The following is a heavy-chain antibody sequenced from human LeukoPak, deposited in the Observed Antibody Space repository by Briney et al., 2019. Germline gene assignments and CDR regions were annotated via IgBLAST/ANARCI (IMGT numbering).Heavy chain of an antibody. Sequence: SSETLSLTCAVYGGSFSGYYWSWIRQPPGKGLEWIGEINHSGSTNYNPSLKSRVTISVDTSKNQFSLKLSSVTAADTAVYYCATEVGAYGFDYWGQGTLVTVSS. J-gene: IGHJ4*02. CDR1: GGSFSGYY. V-gene: IGHV4-34*01. D-gene: IGHD1-26*01. CDR3: ATEVGAYGFDY. CDR2: INHSGST.